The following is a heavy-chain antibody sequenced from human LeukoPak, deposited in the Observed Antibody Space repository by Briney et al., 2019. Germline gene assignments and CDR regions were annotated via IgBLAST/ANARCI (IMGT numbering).Heavy chain of an antibody. J-gene: IGHJ4*02. Sequence: PSETLSLTCAVYGGSFSSYYWSWIRQPPGKGLEWIGEINHSGSTNYNPSLKSRVTISVDTSKNQFSLKLSSVTAADTAVYYCASRYSYGTLDYWGQGTLVTVSS. CDR3: ASRYSYGTLDY. CDR2: INHSGST. D-gene: IGHD5-18*01. V-gene: IGHV4-34*01. CDR1: GGSFSSYY.